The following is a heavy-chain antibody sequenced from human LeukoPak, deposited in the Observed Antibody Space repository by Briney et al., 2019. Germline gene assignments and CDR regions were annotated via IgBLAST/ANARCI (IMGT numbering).Heavy chain of an antibody. Sequence: RGESLKISCEGSGYSFTSYWISWVRQMPGKGLEWMGRIDPSDSYTNYSPSFQGHVTISADKSISTAYLQWSSLKASDTAMYYCARLELAYCGGDCYSLDYWGQGTLVTVSS. D-gene: IGHD2-21*02. J-gene: IGHJ4*02. V-gene: IGHV5-10-1*01. CDR2: IDPSDSYT. CDR3: ARLELAYCGGDCYSLDY. CDR1: GYSFTSYW.